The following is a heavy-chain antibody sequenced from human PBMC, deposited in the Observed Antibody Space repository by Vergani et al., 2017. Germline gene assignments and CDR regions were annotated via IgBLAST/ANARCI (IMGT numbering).Heavy chain of an antibody. D-gene: IGHD3-10*01. CDR3: ARVRMVRGVSDAFDI. V-gene: IGHV3-48*01. J-gene: IGHJ3*02. CDR1: GFTFSSYS. Sequence: EVQLVESGGGLVQPGGSLRLSCAASGFTFSSYSMNWVRQAPGKGLEWVSYISSSSSTIYYADSVKGRFTISRDNSKNTLYLQMNSLRAEDTAVYYCARVRMVRGVSDAFDIWGQGTMVTVSS. CDR2: ISSSSSTI.